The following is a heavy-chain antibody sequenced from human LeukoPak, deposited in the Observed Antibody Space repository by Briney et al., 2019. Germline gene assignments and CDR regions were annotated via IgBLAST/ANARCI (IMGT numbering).Heavy chain of an antibody. D-gene: IGHD3-22*01. J-gene: IGHJ4*02. CDR3: TRPGYYDSSGYLYYFDY. Sequence: GSLRLSCAASGFTFSGSAMHWVRQASGKGLEWVGRIRSKANSYATEYAASVKGRFTTSRDDSKNTAYLQMNSLKTEDTAVYYCTRPGYYDSSGYLYYFDYWGQGTLVTVSS. CDR2: IRSKANSYAT. V-gene: IGHV3-73*01. CDR1: GFTFSGSA.